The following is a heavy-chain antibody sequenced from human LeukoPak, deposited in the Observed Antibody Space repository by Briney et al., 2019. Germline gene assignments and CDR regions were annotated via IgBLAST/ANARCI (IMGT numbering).Heavy chain of an antibody. CDR2: ISGSGDNT. CDR1: GFTFGTYA. J-gene: IGHJ4*02. CDR3: AKRDYSDGSTYRPLIDC. V-gene: IGHV3-23*01. D-gene: IGHD3-22*01. Sequence: GGSLRLSCAASGFTFGTYAMTWVRQAPGKGLEWVSGISGSGDNTLYADSVKGRFTISRDNSKSTLFLQMNSLRAEDTAVYYCAKRDYSDGSTYRPLIDCWGQGTLVTVSS.